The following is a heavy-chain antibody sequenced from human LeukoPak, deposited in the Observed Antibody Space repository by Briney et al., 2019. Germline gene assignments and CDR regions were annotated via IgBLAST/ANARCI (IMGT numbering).Heavy chain of an antibody. J-gene: IGHJ5*02. Sequence: GGSLRLSCAASGFTFSSYAMSWVRQAPGKGLEWISAISGSGGSTYYADSLNGRFTISRDNSKNTLYLQMNSLRAEDTAVYYCAKDLDRGVRGVNTGFDPWGQGTLVTVSS. V-gene: IGHV3-23*01. CDR3: AKDLDRGVRGVNTGFDP. D-gene: IGHD3-10*01. CDR1: GFTFSSYA. CDR2: ISGSGGST.